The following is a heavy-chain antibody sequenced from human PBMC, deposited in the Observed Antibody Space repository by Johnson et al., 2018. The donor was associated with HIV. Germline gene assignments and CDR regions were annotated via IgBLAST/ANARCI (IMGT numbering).Heavy chain of an antibody. Sequence: VQLVESGGGLVQPGGSLRLSCETSGFPYSSFAMSWVRQAPGKGLEWVSGIDWNGGRQGYADSVKGRFTISRDNAKNSLPLQMNSLRAEDTAVYYCVRDAFDFRDATGRFGGAGFDIWGQGTVVTVSS. V-gene: IGHV3-20*04. J-gene: IGHJ3*02. D-gene: IGHD3-16*01. CDR3: VRDAFDFRDATGRFGGAGFDI. CDR2: IDWNGGRQ. CDR1: GFPYSSFA.